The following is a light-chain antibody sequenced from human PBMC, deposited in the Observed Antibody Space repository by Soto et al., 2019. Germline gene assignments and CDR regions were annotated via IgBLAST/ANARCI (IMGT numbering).Light chain of an antibody. CDR1: QSISSW. CDR2: DAS. V-gene: IGKV1-5*01. CDR3: QQYNSYSPRT. Sequence: DIQMTQSPSTLSASVGDRVTITCRASQSISSWLAWYQQKPGKAPKLLIYDASSLESGVPSRFSGSGSGTEFALTISSLQPDDFANYYCQQYNSYSPRTFGQGTKVDIK. J-gene: IGKJ1*01.